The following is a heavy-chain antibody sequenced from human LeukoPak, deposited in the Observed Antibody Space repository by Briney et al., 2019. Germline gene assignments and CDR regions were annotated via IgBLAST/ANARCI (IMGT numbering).Heavy chain of an antibody. J-gene: IGHJ4*02. CDR3: ARGLGYTAMIMFFDY. D-gene: IGHD5-18*01. V-gene: IGHV4-38-2*02. Sequence: PSETLSLTCTVSGYSISSGYYWGWIRQPPGKGLEWIGSIYHSGSTYYNPSLKSRVTISVDTSKNQFSLKLSSVTAADTAVYYCARGLGYTAMIMFFDYWGQGTLVTVSS. CDR2: IYHSGST. CDR1: GYSISSGYY.